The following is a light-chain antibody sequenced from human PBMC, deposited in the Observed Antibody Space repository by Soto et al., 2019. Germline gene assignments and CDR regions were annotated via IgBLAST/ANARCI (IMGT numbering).Light chain of an antibody. Sequence: QPVLTQPASVSGSPGQSITISCTGTSSDVGGYDYVSWYQQHPGRAPKLMIFEVSNRPSGISNRFSGSKSGNTASLTISGLQAEDEADYYCSSFTSSSTQVLGGGTKVTVL. CDR1: SSDVGGYDY. V-gene: IGLV2-14*01. CDR2: EVS. J-gene: IGLJ3*02. CDR3: SSFTSSSTQV.